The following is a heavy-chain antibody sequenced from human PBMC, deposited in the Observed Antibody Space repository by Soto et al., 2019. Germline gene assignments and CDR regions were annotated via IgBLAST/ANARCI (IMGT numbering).Heavy chain of an antibody. Sequence: EVQLVQTGGGLIKPGGSLSLSCAASGLSVSDKYMSWVRQAPGKGLEWVSLTYTGGNSYFADFVKGRFIVSRDISKNTLFLHMNSLAAEATAVYYCAREGYAYWLDFWGQGSLVTVSS. CDR3: AREGYAYWLDF. CDR2: TYTGGNS. J-gene: IGHJ4*02. D-gene: IGHD1-1*01. CDR1: GLSVSDKY. V-gene: IGHV3-53*02.